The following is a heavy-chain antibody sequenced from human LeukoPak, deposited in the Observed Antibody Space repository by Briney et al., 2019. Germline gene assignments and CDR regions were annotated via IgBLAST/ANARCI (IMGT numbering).Heavy chain of an antibody. D-gene: IGHD6-13*01. V-gene: IGHV4-59*11. CDR2: IYYSGNT. J-gene: IGHJ4*02. Sequence: SETLSLTCTVSGGSISSHYWSWIRQPPGKGLEWIGYIYYSGNTNYNPSLKSRLTISVDTSKNQFSLKLKSVTAADTAVYYCARSMTAAGFFYFDYWGQGTLVTVSS. CDR1: GGSISSHY. CDR3: ARSMTAAGFFYFDY.